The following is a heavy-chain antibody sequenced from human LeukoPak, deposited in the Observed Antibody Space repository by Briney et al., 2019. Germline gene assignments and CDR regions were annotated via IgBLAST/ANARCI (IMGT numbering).Heavy chain of an antibody. Sequence: GGSLRLSCAASGFTFSSYGMHWVRQAPGKGLEWVAVISYDGSNKYYADSVKGRFTISRDNSKNTLYLLMNSLRAEDTAVYYCAKAQRRGSITMVRGLVLSHYGMDVWGKGTTVTVSS. CDR2: ISYDGSNK. CDR1: GFTFSSYG. D-gene: IGHD3-10*01. J-gene: IGHJ6*04. V-gene: IGHV3-30*18. CDR3: AKAQRRGSITMVRGLVLSHYGMDV.